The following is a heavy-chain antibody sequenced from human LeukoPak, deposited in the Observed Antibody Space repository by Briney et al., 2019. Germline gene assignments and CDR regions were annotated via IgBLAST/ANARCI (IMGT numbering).Heavy chain of an antibody. J-gene: IGHJ6*03. CDR3: ARDQLGGDPDDYCYYYMDV. CDR1: GFIFGDYA. CDR2: IRSKTYGGAI. V-gene: IGHV3-49*03. D-gene: IGHD4-17*01. Sequence: GRSLRLSCTTSGFIFGDYAMSWFRQAPGKGLEWVGFIRSKTYGGAIEYAASVKGRFTISRDDSKSIAYLQMNSLKTEDTAVYYCARDQLGGDPDDYCYYYMDVWGKGTTVIVSS.